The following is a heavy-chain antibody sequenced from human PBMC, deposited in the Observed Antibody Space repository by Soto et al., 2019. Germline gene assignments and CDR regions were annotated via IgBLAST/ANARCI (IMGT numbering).Heavy chain of an antibody. CDR2: IIPILGIA. CDR1: GGTFSSYT. CDR3: ARKEYYYGSGAFFDY. V-gene: IGHV1-69*02. D-gene: IGHD3-10*01. Sequence: QVQLVQSGAEVKKPGSSVKVSCKASGGTFSSYTVSWVRQAPGQGLEWMGRIIPILGIANYAQKFQGRVTITADKPTKTAYREGSSLRSEDTAVYYGARKEYYYGSGAFFDYGGQGPLVTFSS. J-gene: IGHJ4*02.